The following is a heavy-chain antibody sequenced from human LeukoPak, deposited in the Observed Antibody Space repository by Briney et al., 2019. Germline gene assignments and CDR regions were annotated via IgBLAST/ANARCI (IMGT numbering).Heavy chain of an antibody. V-gene: IGHV3-21*01. D-gene: IGHD5-24*01. J-gene: IGHJ4*02. CDR3: AGDKGRWLQLPQDY. CDR2: ISSSSSYI. CDR1: GFTFSSYS. Sequence: GGSLRLSCAASGFTFSSYSMNWVRQAPGKGLEWVSSISSSSSYIYYADSVKGRFTISRDNAKNSLYLQMNSLRAEDTAVYYCAGDKGRWLQLPQDYWGQGTLVTVSS.